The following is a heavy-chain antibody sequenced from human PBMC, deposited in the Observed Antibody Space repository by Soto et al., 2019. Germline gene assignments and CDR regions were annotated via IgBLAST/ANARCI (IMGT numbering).Heavy chain of an antibody. D-gene: IGHD1-20*01. J-gene: IGHJ6*02. CDR1: GFTFDKYY. CDR2: IKPDGSEQ. Sequence: LRLSCAASGFTFDKYYMTWVRQAPGKGPEWVANIKPDGSEQYYVDSVKGRFTISRDNANNSLYLQTNSLRAEDTAVYFCARGNWNYYYGFDVWGQGTTVTVS. V-gene: IGHV3-7*01. CDR3: ARGNWNYYYGFDV.